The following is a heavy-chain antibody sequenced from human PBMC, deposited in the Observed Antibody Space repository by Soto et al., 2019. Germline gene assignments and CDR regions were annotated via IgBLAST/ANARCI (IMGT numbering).Heavy chain of an antibody. V-gene: IGHV4-31*03. CDR2: IYYSGST. CDR3: AIGITMVRGGATICDY. D-gene: IGHD3-10*01. CDR1: GGSISSGGYY. J-gene: IGHJ4*02. Sequence: QLQLQESGPGLLKPSQTLSLTFTVSGGSISSGGYYWSWIRQHPGKGLEWSGYIYYSGSTYYNPTLKSRVTISVDTSKNKFSLKLSSVTAADTAVYSCAIGITMVRGGATICDYWGQGTLVTVS.